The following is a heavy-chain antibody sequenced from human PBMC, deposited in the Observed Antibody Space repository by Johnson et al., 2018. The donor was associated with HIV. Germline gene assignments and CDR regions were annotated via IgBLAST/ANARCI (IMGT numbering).Heavy chain of an antibody. J-gene: IGHJ3*02. CDR2: ISYDGSDK. CDR3: ARGRKELGAVDGLDTDAFDT. Sequence: QVQLVESGGGVVQPGKSLRLFCAVSGFTLSTYTMHWVRQTPGRGLEWVAVISYDGSDKYYAESVKGRFTISRDTSKRTLYLQMNSLRPEDTAVYYCARGRKELGAVDGLDTDAFDTWGHGTMVTVSS. V-gene: IGHV3-30*04. D-gene: IGHD3-10*01. CDR1: GFTLSTYT.